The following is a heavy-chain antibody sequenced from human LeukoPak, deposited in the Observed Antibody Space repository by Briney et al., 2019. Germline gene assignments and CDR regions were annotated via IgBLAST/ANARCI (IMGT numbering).Heavy chain of an antibody. D-gene: IGHD2-15*01. CDR3: ARTRGGKVVAATLFDY. CDR1: GYNFINYG. Sequence: ASVKVSCEASGYNFINYGISWVRQAPGQGLEWMGWISADNGNTKYTQNLQGRVTLTTDTSTSTVYMELTSLRSDDTAVYYCARTRGGKVVAATLFDYWGQGSLVTVSS. V-gene: IGHV1-18*01. J-gene: IGHJ4*02. CDR2: ISADNGNT.